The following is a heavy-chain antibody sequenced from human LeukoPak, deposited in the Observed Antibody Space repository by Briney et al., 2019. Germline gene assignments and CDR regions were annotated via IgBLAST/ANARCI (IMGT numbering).Heavy chain of an antibody. Sequence: MSSETLSLTCSVSGGSISTYYWSWIRQPAGKGLEWIGRFYTSGNSYYNPSLKSRVTMSVDTSKNQFSLKLSSVTAADTAVYYCARLSTVTTSFDYWGQGTLVTVSS. D-gene: IGHD4-17*01. CDR3: ARLSTVTTSFDY. V-gene: IGHV4-4*07. CDR1: GGSISTYY. J-gene: IGHJ4*02. CDR2: FYTSGNS.